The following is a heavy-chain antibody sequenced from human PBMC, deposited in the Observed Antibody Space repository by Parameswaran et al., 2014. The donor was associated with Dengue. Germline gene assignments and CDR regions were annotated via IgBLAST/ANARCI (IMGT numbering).Heavy chain of an antibody. CDR2: IYHSGST. D-gene: IGHD4-11*01. V-gene: IGHV4-4*02. CDR3: AREATTVTTPGPVAFDI. J-gene: IGHJ3*02. Sequence: WIRQPPGKGLEWIGEIYHSGSTNYNPSLKSRVTISVDKSKNQFSLKLSSVTAADTAVYYCAREATTVTTPGPVAFDIWGQGTMVT.